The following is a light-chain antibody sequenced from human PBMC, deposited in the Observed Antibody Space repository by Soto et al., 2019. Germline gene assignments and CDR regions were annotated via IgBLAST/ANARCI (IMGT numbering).Light chain of an antibody. V-gene: IGKV3-15*01. CDR2: GAS. J-gene: IGKJ2*01. CDR1: QSVSSN. CDR3: QHYKNWPYT. Sequence: EIVMTQSPATLSVSPGERATLSCRASQSVSSNLAWYQQKPGLAPRLLIYGASNRATGIPIRFSGSGSGTEFTLTISSLESEDFAVYSCQHYKNWPYTFGQGTKLEIK.